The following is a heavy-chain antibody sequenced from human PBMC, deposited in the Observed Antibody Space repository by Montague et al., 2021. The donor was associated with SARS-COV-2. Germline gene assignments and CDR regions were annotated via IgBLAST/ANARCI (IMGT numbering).Heavy chain of an antibody. Sequence: SETLSLTCAVSGDSIRSSSWTWVRQPPEKGPEYIGHVYHSGTVTYNPSLKSRVSISADPSQNLFSLNLTSVTAADTAVYYCARMTLTRGLISVDWGQGIVVTVSS. CDR2: VYHSGTV. CDR3: ARMTLTRGLISVD. V-gene: IGHV4-59*01. CDR1: GDSIRSSS. J-gene: IGHJ4*02. D-gene: IGHD3-10*01.